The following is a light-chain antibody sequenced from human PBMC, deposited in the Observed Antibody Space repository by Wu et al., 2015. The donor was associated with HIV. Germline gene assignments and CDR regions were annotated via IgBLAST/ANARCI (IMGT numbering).Light chain of an antibody. CDR1: QSVGTY. J-gene: IGKJ4*01. V-gene: IGKV3-11*01. Sequence: EIVLTQSPDILSLSPGDRATLSCRASQSVGTYLAWYQQKPGQAPRLLIYDASKRVTGIPARFSGSGSGTDFTLIISSLEPEDFAVYYCHQRSDWPPLTFGGGTKVEIK. CDR3: HQRSDWPPLT. CDR2: DAS.